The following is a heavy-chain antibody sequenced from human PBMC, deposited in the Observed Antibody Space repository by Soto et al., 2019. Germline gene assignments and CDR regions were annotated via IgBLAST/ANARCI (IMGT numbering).Heavy chain of an antibody. J-gene: IGHJ4*02. D-gene: IGHD3-10*01. CDR2: VYDSGST. Sequence: PSETLSLTCAVSGGSISSGGYSWSWIRQPPGKGLEWIGYVYDSGSTYYNPSRKSRVTRAVDMSNNQFSLKVTSMTAAHTAVYYCARRGRHPPRSGSYPIEYSAQAPLVT. CDR3: ARRGRHPPRSGSYPIEY. V-gene: IGHV4-30-2*03. CDR1: GGSISSGGYS.